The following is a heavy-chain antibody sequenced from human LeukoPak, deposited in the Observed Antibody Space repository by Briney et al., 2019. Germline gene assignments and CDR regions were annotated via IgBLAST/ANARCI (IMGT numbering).Heavy chain of an antibody. V-gene: IGHV1-69*06. CDR2: IIPIFGTA. D-gene: IGHD3-22*01. Sequence: ASVKVSCKASGGTFSSYAISWVRQAPGQGLEWMGGIIPIFGTANYAQKFQGRVTITADKSTSTAYMELSSLRSEDTAVYYCARVTYYYDSSGYYYYYYYMDVWGKGTTVTVSS. CDR3: ARVTYYYDSSGYYYYYYYMDV. J-gene: IGHJ6*03. CDR1: GGTFSSYA.